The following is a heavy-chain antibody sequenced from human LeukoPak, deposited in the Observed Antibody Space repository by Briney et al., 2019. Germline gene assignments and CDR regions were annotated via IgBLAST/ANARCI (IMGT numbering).Heavy chain of an antibody. CDR2: IYYSGST. D-gene: IGHD3-3*01. V-gene: IGHV4-59*01. CDR3: ARVYYDFWSGYYSYYFDY. Sequence: PSETLSLTCTVSGGSISSYYWSWIRQPPGKGLEWIGYIYYSGSTNYNPSLKSRVTISVDTSKNQFSLKLSSVTAADTAVYYCARVYYDFWSGYYSYYFDYWGQGTLVTVPS. J-gene: IGHJ4*02. CDR1: GGSISSYY.